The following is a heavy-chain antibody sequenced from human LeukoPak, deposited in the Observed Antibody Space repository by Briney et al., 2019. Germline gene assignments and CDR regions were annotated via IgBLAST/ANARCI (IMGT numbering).Heavy chain of an antibody. V-gene: IGHV1-46*01. Sequence: ASVKVSCKASGYTFTGYYMHWVRQAPGHGLEWMGIINPSGGSTSYAQKFQGRVTMTRDMSTSTVYMELSSLRSEDTAVYYCARVRYRLAETYIDYWGQGTLVTISS. CDR1: GYTFTGYY. J-gene: IGHJ4*02. D-gene: IGHD3-16*01. CDR3: ARVRYRLAETYIDY. CDR2: INPSGGST.